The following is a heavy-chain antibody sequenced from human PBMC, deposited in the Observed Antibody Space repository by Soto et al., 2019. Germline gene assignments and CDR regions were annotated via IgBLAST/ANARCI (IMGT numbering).Heavy chain of an antibody. CDR3: AREHYCSGGSCDNDAIDI. CDR2: MNPNSGNT. V-gene: IGHV1-8*01. D-gene: IGHD2-15*01. Sequence: ASVKVSCKASGYTFTSYDINWVRQATGQGLEWMGWMNPNSGNTGYAQKFQGRVTMTRNTSISTAYMELSSLRSEDTAVYYCAREHYCSGGSCDNDAIDIWGQGTMVTVSS. J-gene: IGHJ3*02. CDR1: GYTFTSYD.